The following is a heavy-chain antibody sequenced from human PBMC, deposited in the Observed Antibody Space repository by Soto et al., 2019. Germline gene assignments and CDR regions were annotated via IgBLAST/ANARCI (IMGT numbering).Heavy chain of an antibody. D-gene: IGHD3-10*01. V-gene: IGHV3-23*01. J-gene: IGHJ4*02. Sequence: PGGSLRLSCAASGFTSDHSAMSWVRQAPGKGLEWVAAISGTGGAAYYADSVKGRFTISRDNSRNTLFLQMNSLRVDDTAIYHCAKPEEVVRGFDFWGLGTLVTVSS. CDR3: AKPEEVVRGFDF. CDR1: GFTSDHSA. CDR2: ISGTGGAA.